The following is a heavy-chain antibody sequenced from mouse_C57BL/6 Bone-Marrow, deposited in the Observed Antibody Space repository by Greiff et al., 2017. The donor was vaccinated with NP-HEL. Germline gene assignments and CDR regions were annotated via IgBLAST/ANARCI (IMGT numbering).Heavy chain of an antibody. D-gene: IGHD1-1*01. CDR1: GYSITSDY. V-gene: IGHV3-8*01. J-gene: IGHJ1*03. CDR3: ARLNYYGSSHWYFDV. Sequence: EVNVVESGPGLAKPSQTLSLTCSVTGYSITSDYWNWIRQFPGNKLEYMGYISYSGSTYYNPSLKSRISITRDTSKNQYYLQLNSVTTEDTATYYCARLNYYGSSHWYFDVWGTGTTVTVSS. CDR2: ISYSGST.